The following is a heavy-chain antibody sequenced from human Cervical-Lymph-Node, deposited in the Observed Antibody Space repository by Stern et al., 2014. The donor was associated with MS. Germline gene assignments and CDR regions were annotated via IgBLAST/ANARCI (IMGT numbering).Heavy chain of an antibody. Sequence: QLVESGGRLVQPGRSLRLSCAASGFTFDDHAMHWVPQPPGKGLEWASGINWNSESIGYADSVKGRFTISRDNAKNSLYLHMNSVRAEDTAFYYCAKDLTSYYDEPLFDSWGQGTLVTVSS. CDR1: GFTFDDHA. CDR2: INWNSESI. CDR3: AKDLTSYYDEPLFDS. J-gene: IGHJ4*02. D-gene: IGHD3-16*01. V-gene: IGHV3-9*01.